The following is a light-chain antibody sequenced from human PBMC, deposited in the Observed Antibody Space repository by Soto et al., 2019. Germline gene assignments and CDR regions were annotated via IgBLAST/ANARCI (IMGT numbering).Light chain of an antibody. Sequence: DIQMTQSLSTPPAPGEAETTTIGRASQNIVNGLAWYQKHPGKAPKLLIYRVSSLESGVPSRFSGSEPGTEFTLTISSLQPDDFANYYCQQYSGYPRTFGGGTKVEIK. J-gene: IGKJ4*01. CDR3: QQYSGYPRT. CDR1: QNIVNG. CDR2: RVS. V-gene: IGKV1-5*03.